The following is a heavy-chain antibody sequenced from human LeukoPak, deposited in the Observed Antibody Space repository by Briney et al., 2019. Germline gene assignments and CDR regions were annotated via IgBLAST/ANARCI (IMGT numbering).Heavy chain of an antibody. CDR2: ISGDGGST. V-gene: IGHV3-64*01. Sequence: GGSLRLSCAASGFTFTSYPMHWVRQAPGKGLEYVSAISGDGGSTFYANSVKGRFSISRDNSKNTLYLQMNSLRAEDTAVYYCAKTFTMGFVDFDYWGQGTLVTVSS. CDR1: GFTFTSYP. CDR3: AKTFTMGFVDFDY. D-gene: IGHD3-10*01. J-gene: IGHJ4*02.